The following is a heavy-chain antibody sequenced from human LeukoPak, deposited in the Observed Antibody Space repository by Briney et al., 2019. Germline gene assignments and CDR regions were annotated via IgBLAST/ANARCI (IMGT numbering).Heavy chain of an antibody. J-gene: IGHJ4*02. CDR2: ISSSGSTI. CDR1: GFTFSSYE. CDR3: ARERTTIVSGTTIGAY. V-gene: IGHV3-48*03. Sequence: PGGSLRLSCAASGFTFSSYEMNWVRQAPGKGLEWVSYISSSGSTIYYADSVKGRFTISRDNAKNSLYLQMNSLTADDTAVYYCARERTTIVSGTTIGAYWGQGTLVTVSS. D-gene: IGHD2/OR15-2a*01.